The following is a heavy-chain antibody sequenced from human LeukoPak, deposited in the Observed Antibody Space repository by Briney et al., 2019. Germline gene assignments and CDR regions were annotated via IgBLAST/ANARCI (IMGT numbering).Heavy chain of an antibody. CDR2: INPNNGDT. Sequence: ASVKVSCKASGYTFTSHDINWVRQATGQGLEWMGWINPNNGDTNYAQKFQGRVNMNRDTSMSTTYMELSRLRSDDTAIYYCARDRLDIAGWFDPWGQGTLVTVSS. D-gene: IGHD5-12*01. V-gene: IGHV1-2*02. J-gene: IGHJ5*02. CDR1: GYTFTSHD. CDR3: ARDRLDIAGWFDP.